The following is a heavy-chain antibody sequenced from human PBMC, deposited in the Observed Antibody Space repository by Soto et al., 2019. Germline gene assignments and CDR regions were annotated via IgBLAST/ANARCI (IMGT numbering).Heavy chain of an antibody. V-gene: IGHV3-30-3*01. CDR3: ARGPLRYFDWLTRANHYYYYGMDV. CDR1: GLTFSSYA. Sequence: PGGSLRLSCAASGLTFSSYAMHWVRQAPGKGLEWVAVISYDGSNKYYADSVKGRFTISRDNSKNTLYLQMNSLRAEDTAVYYCARGPLRYFDWLTRANHYYYYGMDVWGQGTTVTVSS. D-gene: IGHD3-9*01. J-gene: IGHJ6*02. CDR2: ISYDGSNK.